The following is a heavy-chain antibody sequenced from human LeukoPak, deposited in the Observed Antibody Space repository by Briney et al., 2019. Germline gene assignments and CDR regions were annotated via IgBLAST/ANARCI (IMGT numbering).Heavy chain of an antibody. Sequence: ASVKVSCKASGYTFTSYGISWVRQAPGQGLEWMGWISAYNGNTNYAQKLQGRVTMTTDTSTSTSYMELRSLGSDDTAVYYCARDSHGITIFGAFDYWGQGTLVTVSS. J-gene: IGHJ4*02. CDR3: ARDSHGITIFGAFDY. V-gene: IGHV1-18*01. CDR2: ISAYNGNT. D-gene: IGHD3-3*01. CDR1: GYTFTSYG.